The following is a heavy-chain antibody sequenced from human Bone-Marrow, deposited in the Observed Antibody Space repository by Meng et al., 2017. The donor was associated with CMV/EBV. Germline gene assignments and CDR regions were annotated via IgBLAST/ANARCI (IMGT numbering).Heavy chain of an antibody. J-gene: IGHJ6*02. Sequence: GSLRLSCAVYGGSFSGYYWSWIRQPPGKGLEWIGEINHSGSTNYNPSLKSRVTISVDTSKNQFSLKLSSVPAADTAVYYCARGPVSIRGYIYVYYYYGMDVWGQGTTVTVSS. V-gene: IGHV4-34*01. CDR1: GGSFSGYY. CDR2: INHSGST. CDR3: ARGPVSIRGYIYVYYYYGMDV. D-gene: IGHD5-18*01.